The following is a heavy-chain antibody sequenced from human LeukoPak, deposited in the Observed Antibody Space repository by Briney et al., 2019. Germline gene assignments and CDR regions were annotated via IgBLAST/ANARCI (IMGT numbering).Heavy chain of an antibody. CDR3: ATLYYYDSSGPWDTDAFDI. CDR2: INHSGST. CDR1: GGSFSGYY. Sequence: SETLSLTCAVYGGSFSGYYWSWIRQPPGKGLEWIGEINHSGSTNYNPSLKSRVTISVDTSKNQFSLKLSSVTAADTAVYYCATLYYYDSSGPWDTDAFDIWGQGTMVTVSS. V-gene: IGHV4-34*01. D-gene: IGHD3-22*01. J-gene: IGHJ3*02.